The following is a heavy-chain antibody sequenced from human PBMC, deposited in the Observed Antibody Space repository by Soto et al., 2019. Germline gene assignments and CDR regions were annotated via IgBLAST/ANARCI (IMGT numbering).Heavy chain of an antibody. Sequence: QVQLQESGPGLVEPSQTLSLTCNVSGDSINRGGFYWSWIRQHPEKGLEWIGYIYNSGSSYYNPSLPSRVTMSIDTTKNQFSLRLTSVTAADTAVYFCARGAAVTARWFDPWGQGTPVTVSS. CDR3: ARGAAVTARWFDP. V-gene: IGHV4-31*03. CDR1: GDSINRGGFY. D-gene: IGHD2-21*02. CDR2: IYNSGSS. J-gene: IGHJ5*02.